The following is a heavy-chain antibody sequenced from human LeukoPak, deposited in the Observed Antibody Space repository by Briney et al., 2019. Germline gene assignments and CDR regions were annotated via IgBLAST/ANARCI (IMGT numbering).Heavy chain of an antibody. Sequence: LPGRSLRLSCAASGFTLSSYGMHWVRQAPGKGLEWVAVIWYDGSNKYYADSVKGRFTISRDNSKNTLYLQMNSLRAEDTAVYYCARGHYYDSSGYSNWGQGTLVTVSS. D-gene: IGHD3-22*01. CDR2: IWYDGSNK. CDR3: ARGHYYDSSGYSN. J-gene: IGHJ4*02. CDR1: GFTLSSYG. V-gene: IGHV3-33*08.